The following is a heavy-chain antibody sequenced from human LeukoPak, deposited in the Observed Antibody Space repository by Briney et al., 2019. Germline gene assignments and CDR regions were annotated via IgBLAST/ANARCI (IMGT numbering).Heavy chain of an antibody. J-gene: IGHJ4*02. Sequence: SETLSLTCAVYGGSFSGYYWSWIRQPPGKGLEWIGEINHSGSTNYNPSLKSRVTISVDTSKNQFSLKLSSVTAAETAVYYCASSGRDIVVVPAAIPYRYFDYWGQGTLVTVSS. V-gene: IGHV4-34*01. CDR3: ASSGRDIVVVPAAIPYRYFDY. D-gene: IGHD2-2*02. CDR2: INHSGST. CDR1: GGSFSGYY.